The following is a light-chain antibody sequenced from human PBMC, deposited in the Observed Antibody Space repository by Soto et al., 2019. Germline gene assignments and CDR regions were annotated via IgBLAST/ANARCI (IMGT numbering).Light chain of an antibody. Sequence: ETVMTQAPVTLSVSPGDTPTLSCRASQRVRNNYLAWYQQKTGQAPRXXIYDASSRATGIPDRFSVGVSGTDFTLTISRLEPEDVAVYDGQQFSSYPLTFGGGTKVDIK. V-gene: IGKV3-20*01. J-gene: IGKJ4*01. CDR1: QRVRNNY. CDR2: DAS. CDR3: QQFSSYPLT.